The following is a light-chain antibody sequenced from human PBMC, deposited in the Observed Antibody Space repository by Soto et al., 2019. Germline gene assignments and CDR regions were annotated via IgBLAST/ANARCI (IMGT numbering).Light chain of an antibody. J-gene: IGKJ4*02. CDR3: QQYGSSPTT. Sequence: EIVMTQSPATLSVSPGERANISCRASQSVSSNLAWYQQKPGQAPRLLIHGASFRATGIPDRFSGSGSGTDFTLTISTLQPEDSAVYHCQQYGSSPTTFGGGTKVDIK. CDR1: QSVSSN. CDR2: GAS. V-gene: IGKV3-20*01.